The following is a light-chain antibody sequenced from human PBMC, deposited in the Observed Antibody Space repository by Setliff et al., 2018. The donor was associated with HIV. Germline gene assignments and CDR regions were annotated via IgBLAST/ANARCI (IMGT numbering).Light chain of an antibody. CDR1: SSDVGGYNY. CDR2: EVS. V-gene: IGLV2-14*01. J-gene: IGLJ1*01. CDR3: SSYTSSSTLRV. Sequence: LTQPASVSGSPGQSITISCTGTSSDVGGYNYVSWYQQHPGKAPKLMIYEVSNRPSGVSNRFSGSKSGNTASLTISGLQAEDEADYYCSSYTSSSTLRVFGTGTKVTVL.